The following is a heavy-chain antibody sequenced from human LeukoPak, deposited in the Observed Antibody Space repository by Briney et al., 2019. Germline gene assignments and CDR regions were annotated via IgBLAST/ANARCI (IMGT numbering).Heavy chain of an antibody. V-gene: IGHV4-34*01. J-gene: IGHJ5*02. D-gene: IGHD6-13*01. CDR1: GGSFSGYY. Sequence: PSETLSLTCAVYGGSFSGYYWSWIRQPPGKGLEGIGEINHSGSTNYNPSLKSRVTISVDTSKNQFPLKLSSVTAADTAVYYCARGQSRVAAAGTGWFDPWGQGTLVTVSS. CDR2: INHSGST. CDR3: ARGQSRVAAAGTGWFDP.